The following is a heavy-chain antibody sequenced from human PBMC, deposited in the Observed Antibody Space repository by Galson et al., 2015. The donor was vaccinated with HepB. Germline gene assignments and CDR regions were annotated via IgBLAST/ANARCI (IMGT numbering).Heavy chain of an antibody. Sequence: CAISGDSVSSNSVAWNGIRQSPSRGLKWLGRTYYRSKWYNDYAVSVKSRITINPDTSKNQFSLQLNSVTPEDTAVYYCARGWFFDYWGQGTLVTVSS. V-gene: IGHV6-1*01. J-gene: IGHJ4*02. CDR3: ARGWFFDY. CDR1: GDSVSSNSVA. D-gene: IGHD2-15*01. CDR2: TYYRSKWYN.